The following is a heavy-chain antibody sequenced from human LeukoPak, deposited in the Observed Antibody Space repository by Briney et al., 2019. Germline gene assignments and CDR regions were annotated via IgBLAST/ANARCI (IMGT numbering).Heavy chain of an antibody. V-gene: IGHV4-39*01. Sequence: PSETLSLTCSVSGDSITSTSYYWGWIRQPPGKGLEWIGSIYYSGSTYYNPSLKSRVTISVHTSKNQYSLKLTSVTAADTAVYYCARHSYYYDSRGSVQLDDFDYWGQGIQVTVSS. CDR2: IYYSGST. CDR1: GDSITSTSYY. J-gene: IGHJ4*02. D-gene: IGHD3-9*01. CDR3: ARHSYYYDSRGSVQLDDFDY.